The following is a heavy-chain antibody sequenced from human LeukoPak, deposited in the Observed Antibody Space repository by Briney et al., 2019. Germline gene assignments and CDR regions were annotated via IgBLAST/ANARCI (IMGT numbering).Heavy chain of an antibody. Sequence: GEPLRLSCAVSGAAFTILAMHWIRQCPGKELEFVSAIGGHGTITHYGDSVRGRFMITRDNSKNTMYLQMGGLRPEDTAVYFCATGYNHYYDYWGQGIQVTVSS. CDR1: GAAFTILA. J-gene: IGHJ4*02. CDR3: ATGYNHYYDY. V-gene: IGHV3-64*02. CDR2: IGGHGTIT. D-gene: IGHD5-24*01.